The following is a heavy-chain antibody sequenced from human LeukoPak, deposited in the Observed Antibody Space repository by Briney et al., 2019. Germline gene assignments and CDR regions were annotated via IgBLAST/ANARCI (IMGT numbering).Heavy chain of an antibody. CDR2: ISSNGGTT. D-gene: IGHD3-22*01. CDR1: GFTFSSDA. J-gene: IGHJ4*02. Sequence: GGSLRLSCAASGFTFSSDAMHWVSQAPGKGLEYVSAISSNGGTTHYGNSVKGRFTISRDNSKNTLYLQMGSLRAEDMAVYFCARSSGYGYYFDYWGQGTLVTVSS. CDR3: ARSSGYGYYFDY. V-gene: IGHV3-64*01.